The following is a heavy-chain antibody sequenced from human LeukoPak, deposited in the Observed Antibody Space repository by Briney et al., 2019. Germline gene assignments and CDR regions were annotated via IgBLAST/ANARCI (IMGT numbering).Heavy chain of an antibody. CDR3: AKDRQQLVLGFDY. V-gene: IGHV3-23*01. J-gene: IGHJ4*02. CDR2: ISGSGGST. D-gene: IGHD6-13*01. Sequence: GGSLRLSCAASGFTLRSYAMSWVRQAPGKGLEWVSVISGSGGSTYYADSAKGRFTISRDNSKNTLYLQMNSLRAEDTAVYYCAKDRQQLVLGFDYWGQGTLVTVSS. CDR1: GFTLRSYA.